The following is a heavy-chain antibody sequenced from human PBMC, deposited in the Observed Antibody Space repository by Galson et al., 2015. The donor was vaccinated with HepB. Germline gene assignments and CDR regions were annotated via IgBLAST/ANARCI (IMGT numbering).Heavy chain of an antibody. V-gene: IGHV5-10-1*01. Sequence: QSGAEVKKPGESLTISCKGSGYSFTNYWIAWVRQMPGKGLESMGRIDPSNSYINYSPSFQGHVTISADKSINTAYLQWGNLMASDTAMYYCARFNYYDQRLFDAFDIWGQGTMVTVSS. CDR2: IDPSNSYI. D-gene: IGHD3-22*01. CDR1: GYSFTNYW. CDR3: ARFNYYDQRLFDAFDI. J-gene: IGHJ3*02.